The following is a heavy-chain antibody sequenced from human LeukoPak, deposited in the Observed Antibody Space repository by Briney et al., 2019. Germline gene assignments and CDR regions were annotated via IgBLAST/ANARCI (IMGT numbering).Heavy chain of an antibody. CDR3: AREGTPLRYFDWLSVTYYYYYMDV. CDR2: ISAYNGNT. V-gene: IGHV1-18*01. CDR1: GYTFTSYG. J-gene: IGHJ6*03. Sequence: ASVKVSCKASGYTFTSYGISWVRQAPGQGLEWMGWISAYNGNTNYAQKLQGRVTMTTDTSTSTAYMELRSLRSDDTAVYYCAREGTPLRYFDWLSVTYYYYYMDVWGKGTTVTVSS. D-gene: IGHD3-9*01.